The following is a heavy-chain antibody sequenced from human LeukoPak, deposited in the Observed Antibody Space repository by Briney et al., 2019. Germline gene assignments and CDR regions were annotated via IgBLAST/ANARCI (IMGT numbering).Heavy chain of an antibody. J-gene: IGHJ6*02. V-gene: IGHV3-30*18. Sequence: PGGSLRLSCAASGFSFSTFAMHWARQTPGKGLEWVALTSYDESIKEYADSAKGRFTISRDNSKNVLFLEMNGLRPDDTGLYYCAKEGSGASRLYNYYGMDVWGQGTTVTVSS. CDR3: AKEGSGASRLYNYYGMDV. D-gene: IGHD1/OR15-1a*01. CDR2: TSYDESIK. CDR1: GFSFSTFA.